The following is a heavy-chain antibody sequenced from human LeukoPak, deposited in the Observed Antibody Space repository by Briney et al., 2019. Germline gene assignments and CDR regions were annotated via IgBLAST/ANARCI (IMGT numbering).Heavy chain of an antibody. D-gene: IGHD2-21*01. V-gene: IGHV3-23*01. CDR1: GISFSGYA. J-gene: IGHJ6*02. Sequence: GGSLILSCAASGISFSGYAMSWVRQGPGKGLEWVSSISGSDGRTHYAESVKGRFIISRDKSKNTLYLQMNSLRAEDTAVYYCAKEVSGMDVWGQGTTVTVSS. CDR3: AKEVSGMDV. CDR2: ISGSDGRT.